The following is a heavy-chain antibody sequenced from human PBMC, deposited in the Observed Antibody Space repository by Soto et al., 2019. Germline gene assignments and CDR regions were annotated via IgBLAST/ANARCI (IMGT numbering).Heavy chain of an antibody. CDR2: IIPIFGTA. D-gene: IGHD3-10*01. CDR3: ARNGGTMVRGVIITPFFDY. Sequence: SVKVSCKASGGTFSSYAISWVRQAPGQGLEWMGGIIPIFGTANYAQKFQGRVTITADESTSTAYMELSSLRSEDTAVYYCARNGGTMVRGVIITPFFDYWGQGTLVTVSS. J-gene: IGHJ4*02. V-gene: IGHV1-69*13. CDR1: GGTFSSYA.